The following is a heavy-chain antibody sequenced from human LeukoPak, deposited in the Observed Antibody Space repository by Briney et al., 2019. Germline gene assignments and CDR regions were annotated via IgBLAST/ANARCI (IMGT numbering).Heavy chain of an antibody. J-gene: IGHJ6*02. CDR3: ARKLGIAVGDYYYYGLDV. CDR2: IYYSGST. CDR1: GGSISSYY. V-gene: IGHV4-59*01. D-gene: IGHD6-19*01. Sequence: SETLSLTCTVSGGSISSYYWSWIRQPPGKGLEWIGYIYYSGSTNYNPSLKSRVTISVDTSKNQFSLKVRSVTPADTAVYYCARKLGIAVGDYYYYGLDVWGQGTTVTVSS.